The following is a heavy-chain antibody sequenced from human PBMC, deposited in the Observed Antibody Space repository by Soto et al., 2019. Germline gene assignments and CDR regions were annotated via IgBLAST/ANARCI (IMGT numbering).Heavy chain of an antibody. D-gene: IGHD1-20*01. V-gene: IGHV1-69*01. J-gene: IGHJ1*01. CDR3: AREQRSITGTTSAEDFQH. CDR2: IIPLLGIT. Sequence: QAQLMQSGAEVKKPGSSVKVSCKASGGTFSGYAINWVRQAPGQGLEWMGGIIPLLGITDYGQKFQGRITIAADDSTGTDYMDLRGLRSEDTAVYYCAREQRSITGTTSAEDFQHWGQGTLVSVS. CDR1: GGTFSGYA.